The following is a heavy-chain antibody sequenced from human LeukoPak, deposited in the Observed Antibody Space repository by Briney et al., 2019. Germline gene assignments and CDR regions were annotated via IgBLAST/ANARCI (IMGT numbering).Heavy chain of an antibody. CDR2: INQDGSGK. D-gene: IGHD5-18*01. CDR3: ARHSLDAFDI. CDR1: GFTFSSYS. J-gene: IGHJ3*02. Sequence: GGSLRLSCAASGFTFSSYSMNWVRQAAGRGLEWVANINQDGSGKYYVDSMKGRFIISRDNAENSLYLQMNSLRAEDTAVYYCARHSLDAFDIWGQGTMVTVSS. V-gene: IGHV3-7*01.